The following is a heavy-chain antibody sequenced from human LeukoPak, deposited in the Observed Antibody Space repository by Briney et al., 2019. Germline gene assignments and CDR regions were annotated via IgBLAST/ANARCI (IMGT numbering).Heavy chain of an antibody. CDR2: ISGSGDNT. CDR3: ARDLYYYDSSGYYAPYYYYGMDV. CDR1: GFTFSSYA. V-gene: IGHV3-23*01. J-gene: IGHJ6*02. D-gene: IGHD3-22*01. Sequence: GGSLRLSCAASGFTFSSYAMSWVRQAPGKGLEWVSGISGSGDNTYYADSVKGRFTISRDNSKNTLYLQMNSLRAEDTAVYYCARDLYYYDSSGYYAPYYYYGMDVWGQGTTVTVSS.